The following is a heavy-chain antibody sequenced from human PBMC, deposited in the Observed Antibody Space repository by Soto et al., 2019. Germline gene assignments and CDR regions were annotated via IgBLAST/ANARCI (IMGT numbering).Heavy chain of an antibody. J-gene: IGHJ4*02. CDR1: GFTFRSFT. CDR2: ISSNSAYI. D-gene: IGHD6-19*01. CDR3: ARDSSGWPDY. V-gene: IGHV3-21*01. Sequence: GGSLRLSCAASGFTFRSFTMNWVRQAPGKGLEWVSTISSNSAYIYYTDALRGRFTISRDNAKNSLHLQMNSLRAEDTAVYYCARDSSGWPDYWGQGTLVTVSS.